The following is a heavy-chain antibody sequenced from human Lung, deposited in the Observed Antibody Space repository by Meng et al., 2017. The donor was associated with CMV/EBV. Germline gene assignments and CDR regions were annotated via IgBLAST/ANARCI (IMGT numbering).Heavy chain of an antibody. CDR2: IYTSGST. D-gene: IGHD3-3*01. CDR3: ARAKRYYDFWSGYYFDY. CDR1: XGSISSGSYY. J-gene: IGHJ4*02. V-gene: IGHV4-61*02. Sequence: QVQLQESGPGLVKPSXXXXXTXXVXXGSISSGSYYWSWIRQPAGKGLEWIGRIYTSGSTNYNPSLKSRVTISVDTSKNQFSLKLSSVTAADTAVYYCARAKRYYDFWSGYYFDYWGQGTLVTVSS.